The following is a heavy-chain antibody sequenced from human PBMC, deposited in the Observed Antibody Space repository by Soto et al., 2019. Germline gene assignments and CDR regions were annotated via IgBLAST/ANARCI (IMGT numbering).Heavy chain of an antibody. V-gene: IGHV4-59*08. Sequence: QVQLQESGPGLVKPSETLSLTYTVSGGSITNYYCSWFRPPPGKGLEWIGYIQYNGYSAYNLSLKRRVAMSMDTSKTQFSLMRESVTATDTAVYYCARHGFGSLHGLVDVWGQGTTVIVS. CDR3: ARHGFGSLHGLVDV. CDR1: GGSITNYY. CDR2: IQYNGYS. D-gene: IGHD3-10*01. J-gene: IGHJ6*02.